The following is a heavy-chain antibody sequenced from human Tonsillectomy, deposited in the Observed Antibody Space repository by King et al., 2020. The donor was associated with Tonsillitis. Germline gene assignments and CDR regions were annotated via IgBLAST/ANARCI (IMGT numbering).Heavy chain of an antibody. V-gene: IGHV3-23*04. CDR2: ISGSAGTT. Sequence: VQLVESGGGLVQPGGSLRLSCAASGFTLSSYAMSWVRQAPGKGLEWVSVISGSAGTTYYADSVRGRFTISRDTSKNTLYLQMNSLSAEDTAVYYWAKTKESGSYVYFDYWGQGTLVTVSS. J-gene: IGHJ4*02. CDR1: GFTLSSYA. D-gene: IGHD1-26*01. CDR3: AKTKESGSYVYFDY.